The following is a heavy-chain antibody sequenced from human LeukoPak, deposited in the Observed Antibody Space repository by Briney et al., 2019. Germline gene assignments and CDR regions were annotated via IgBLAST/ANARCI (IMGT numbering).Heavy chain of an antibody. Sequence: SETLSLTCTVSGGSISSSSYYWGWIRQPPGKGLEWIGSIYYSGSTYYNPSLKSRVTISVDTSKNQFSLKLSSVTAADTAVYYCARAWYYYYYYMDVWGKGTTVTVSS. CDR3: ARAWYYYYYYMDV. CDR1: GGSISSSSYY. CDR2: IYYSGST. V-gene: IGHV4-39*01. J-gene: IGHJ6*03.